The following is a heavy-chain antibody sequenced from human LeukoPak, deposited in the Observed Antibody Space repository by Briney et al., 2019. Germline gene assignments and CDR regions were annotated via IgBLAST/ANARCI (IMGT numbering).Heavy chain of an antibody. CDR3: AKWREGTMVYFDY. D-gene: IGHD3-10*01. J-gene: IGHJ4*02. CDR1: GFTFSNHA. V-gene: IGHV3-23*01. CDR2: ISGSGHNT. Sequence: GGSLRLSCAASGFTFSNHAMSWVRQAPGKGLEWVSAISGSGHNTYYADSVKGRFTISRDNSKNTVYLQMNSLRAEDTALYYCAKWREGTMVYFDYWGQGTLVTVSS.